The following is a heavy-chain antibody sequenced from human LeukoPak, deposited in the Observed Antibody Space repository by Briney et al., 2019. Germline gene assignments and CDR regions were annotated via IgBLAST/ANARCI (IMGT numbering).Heavy chain of an antibody. CDR3: ARDLGSCHHGLLV. D-gene: IGHD6-6*01. CDR2: ISRPLTSF. V-gene: IGHV3-48*01. J-gene: IGHJ4*02. CDR1: GFTFNSYT. Sequence: GGSLRLSCAVSGFTFNSYTMNWGRQAPGKGLGWISYISRPLTSFYYPDSVKLRFTISRDNANNSLYLQMNSLRSEDTGLYFCARDLGSCHHGLLVWGQGTLLPVPS.